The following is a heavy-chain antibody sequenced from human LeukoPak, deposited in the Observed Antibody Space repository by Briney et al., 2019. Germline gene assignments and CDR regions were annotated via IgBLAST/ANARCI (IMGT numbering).Heavy chain of an antibody. D-gene: IGHD4-17*01. J-gene: IGHJ6*02. CDR3: ARDRPTTEMYARLYYYYYGMDV. V-gene: IGHV3-48*03. Sequence: GGSLRLSCAASGFTFSSYEMNWVRQAPGKGLEWVSYISSSGSTIYYADSVKGRFTISRDNAKNSLYLQMNSLRAEDTAVYYCARDRPTTEMYARLYYYYYGMDVWGQGTTVTVSS. CDR1: GFTFSSYE. CDR2: ISSSGSTI.